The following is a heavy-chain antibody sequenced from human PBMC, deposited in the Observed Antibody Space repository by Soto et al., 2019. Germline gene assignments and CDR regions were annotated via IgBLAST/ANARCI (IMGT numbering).Heavy chain of an antibody. D-gene: IGHD3-22*01. CDR3: ARDRNFYDSGGLDY. CDR1: GYSFTSLD. Sequence: ASVKVSCKASGYSFTSLDINWVRQTAGQGLEWMGWMEPSTGRTGYAQKFQGRVTMTRDTSINTAYMELTTLTSDDTAFYYCARDRNFYDSGGLDYWGQGTLVTVSS. J-gene: IGHJ4*02. V-gene: IGHV1-8*02. CDR2: MEPSTGRT.